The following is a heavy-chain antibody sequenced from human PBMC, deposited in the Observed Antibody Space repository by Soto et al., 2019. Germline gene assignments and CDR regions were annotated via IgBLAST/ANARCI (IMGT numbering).Heavy chain of an antibody. CDR1: GGSVSSGSYY. CDR3: SRERSPLYGDNWFDP. CDR2: IYYSGST. D-gene: IGHD4-17*01. V-gene: IGHV4-61*01. J-gene: IGHJ5*02. Sequence: PSETLSLTCTVSGGSVSSGSYYWSWIRQPPGKGLGWIGYIYYSGSTNYNPSLKSRVTISVDTSKNQFSLELSSVTAADTAVYYCSRERSPLYGDNWFDPWGQGTLVTVSS.